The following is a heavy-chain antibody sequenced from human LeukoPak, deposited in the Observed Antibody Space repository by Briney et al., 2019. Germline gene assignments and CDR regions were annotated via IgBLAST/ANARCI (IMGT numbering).Heavy chain of an antibody. Sequence: GGSLRLSCAASGFTLSNFWMSWVRQAPGKGLEWVANIKQDGSDKNYMDSVKGRFTIPRDNSKNTLYLQMNSLRAEDTAVYYCAKIYIGDYGDYYFDYWGQGTLVTVSS. CDR1: GFTLSNFW. CDR2: IKQDGSDK. CDR3: AKIYIGDYGDYYFDY. D-gene: IGHD4-17*01. V-gene: IGHV3-7*03. J-gene: IGHJ4*02.